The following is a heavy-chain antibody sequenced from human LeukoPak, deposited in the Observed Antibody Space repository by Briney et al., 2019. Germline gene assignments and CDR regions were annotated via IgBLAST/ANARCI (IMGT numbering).Heavy chain of an antibody. CDR1: GYTFTGYY. V-gene: IGHV1-2*02. CDR3: AREVLIRHSSSWYGGSYYYYYMDV. CDR2: INPNSGGK. J-gene: IGHJ6*03. Sequence: ASVKVSCKASGYTFTGYYMHWVRQAPGQGLEGMGWINPNSGGKNYAQKFRGRVTMPRDTSISTDHMELSRLRSDDTAVYYCAREVLIRHSSSWYGGSYYYYYMDVWGKGTTVTVSS. D-gene: IGHD6-13*01.